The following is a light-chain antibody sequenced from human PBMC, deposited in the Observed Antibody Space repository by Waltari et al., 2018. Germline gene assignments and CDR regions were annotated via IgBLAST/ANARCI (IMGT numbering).Light chain of an antibody. CDR2: GAP. CDR3: QRYSNSPLT. CDR1: QSVANY. V-gene: IGKV3-11*01. Sequence: VILTQSPATLSLSPGERATLSCRASQSVANYLAWYQQKPGQAPRLLIYGAPSRATGIPDRFSGTGSGTEFTLTISSLEPEDFAVYFCQRYSNSPLTFGGGTKVEIK. J-gene: IGKJ4*01.